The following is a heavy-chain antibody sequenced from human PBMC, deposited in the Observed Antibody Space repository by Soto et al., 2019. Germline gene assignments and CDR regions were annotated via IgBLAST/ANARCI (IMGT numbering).Heavy chain of an antibody. Sequence: PSETLSLTCAVYGGSFSGYYWSWIRQPPGKGLEWIGEINHSGSTNYNPSLKSRVTISVDTSKNQFSLKLSSVTAADTAVYYCARGPRRYYYYYMDVWGKGTTVTVSS. J-gene: IGHJ6*03. CDR3: ARGPRRYYYYYMDV. V-gene: IGHV4-34*01. CDR1: GGSFSGYY. CDR2: INHSGST.